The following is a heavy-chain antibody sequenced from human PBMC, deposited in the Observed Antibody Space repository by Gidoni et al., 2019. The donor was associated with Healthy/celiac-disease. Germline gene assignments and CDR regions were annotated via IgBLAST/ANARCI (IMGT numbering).Heavy chain of an antibody. D-gene: IGHD5-18*01. V-gene: IGHV4-39*01. Sequence: VSGGSISSSSYYWGWIRQPPGKGLEWIGSIYYSGSTYYNPSLKSRVTISVDTSKNQFSLKLSSVTAADTAVYYCARHEVDTAMVDFDYWGQGTLVTVSS. CDR2: IYYSGST. CDR3: ARHEVDTAMVDFDY. CDR1: GGSISSSSYY. J-gene: IGHJ4*02.